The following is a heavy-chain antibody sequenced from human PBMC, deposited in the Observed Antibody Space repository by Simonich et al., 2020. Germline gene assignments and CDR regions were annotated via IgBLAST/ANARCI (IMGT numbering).Heavy chain of an antibody. V-gene: IGHV4-38-2*01. Sequence: QVQLQESGPGLVKPSETLSLTCAVSGYSISSGYYWGGIRQPPGKGLGWIGSIYHSGSTSYNPSLKRRVTISVDTAKNQFSLKLSSVTAADTAVYYCARVGYSNYYYYGMDVWGQGTTVTVSS. J-gene: IGHJ6*02. D-gene: IGHD6-13*01. CDR2: IYHSGST. CDR1: GYSISSGYY. CDR3: ARVGYSNYYYYGMDV.